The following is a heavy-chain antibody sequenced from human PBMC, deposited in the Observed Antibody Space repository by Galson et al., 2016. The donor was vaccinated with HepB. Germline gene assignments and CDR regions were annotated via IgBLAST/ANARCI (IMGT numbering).Heavy chain of an antibody. CDR2: IAYDGSIK. CDR1: GFTFSQYG. D-gene: IGHD6-19*01. V-gene: IGHV3-30*03. Sequence: SLRLSCAASGFTFSQYGMHWVRQAPGKGLEWVAVIAYDGSIKRYADSVKGRFTVSRDNSRNTLDLQVDSLRAEDTAVYYCAREFFERAGPNYFDYWGQGALVTVSS. J-gene: IGHJ4*02. CDR3: AREFFERAGPNYFDY.